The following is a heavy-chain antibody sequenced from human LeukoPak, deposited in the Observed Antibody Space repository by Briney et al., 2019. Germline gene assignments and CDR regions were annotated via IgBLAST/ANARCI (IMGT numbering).Heavy chain of an antibody. V-gene: IGHV1-24*01. Sequence: ASVKVSCKVSGYTLTELSMHWVRQAPGKGLEWMGGFDPEDGETIYAQKFQGRVTMTEDTSTDTAYMELSSLRSEDTAVYYCAIGGITMVRGVIITNWFDPRGQGTLVTVSS. CDR2: FDPEDGET. CDR1: GYTLTELS. CDR3: AIGGITMVRGVIITNWFDP. D-gene: IGHD3-10*01. J-gene: IGHJ5*02.